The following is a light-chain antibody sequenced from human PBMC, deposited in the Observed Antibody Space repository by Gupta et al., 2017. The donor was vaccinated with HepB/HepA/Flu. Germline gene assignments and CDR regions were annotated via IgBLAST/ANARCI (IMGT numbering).Light chain of an antibody. J-gene: IGKJ5*01. Sequence: EIVFTPFPATLSLSPGERATLPCRASRSARGSYLAWYQQKPGLAPRLLNYDASRRAAGIPNRCSGSGSRKDFTQTSSGVDPEDCAVYHCQQYENSAITFGQGTQVEIK. CDR3: QQYENSAIT. V-gene: IGKV3D-20*01. CDR2: DAS. CDR1: RSARGSY.